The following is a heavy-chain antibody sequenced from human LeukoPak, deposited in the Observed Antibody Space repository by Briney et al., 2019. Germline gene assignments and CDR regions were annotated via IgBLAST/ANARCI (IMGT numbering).Heavy chain of an antibody. D-gene: IGHD2-2*01. CDR3: ARGYCSSTSCLAFDY. CDR1: GYTFTGYY. Sequence: ASVKVSCKASGYTFTGYYMHWVRQAPGQGLEWMGWINPNSGGTNYAQKFQGRVTMTRDTSISTAYMELSRLRSDDTAVYYCARGYCSSTSCLAFDYWGQGTLVTVSS. V-gene: IGHV1-2*02. CDR2: INPNSGGT. J-gene: IGHJ4*02.